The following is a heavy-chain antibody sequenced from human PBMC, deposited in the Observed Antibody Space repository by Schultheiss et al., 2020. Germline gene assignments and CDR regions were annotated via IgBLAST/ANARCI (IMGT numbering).Heavy chain of an antibody. CDR1: GGSISSGGYS. CDR2: IYYSGST. J-gene: IGHJ3*02. Sequence: SQTLSLTCAVSGGSISSGGYSWSWIRQPPGKGLEWIGYIYYSGSTYYNPSLKSRVTISVDTSKNQFSLKLSSVTAADTAVYYCAIVARGYSYGWFGAFDIWGQGTMVTVSS. V-gene: IGHV4-30-2*03. CDR3: AIVARGYSYGWFGAFDI. D-gene: IGHD5-18*01.